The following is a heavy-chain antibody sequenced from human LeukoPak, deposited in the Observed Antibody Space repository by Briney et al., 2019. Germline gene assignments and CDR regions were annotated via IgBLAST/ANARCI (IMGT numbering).Heavy chain of an antibody. Sequence: GGSLRLSCAASGFTFNNYAMSWVRQAPGKGLEWVSAISGSGGSTYYADSVKGRFTISRDSSKNTLYLQMNSLRAEDTAVYYCAKGRGDTFDYWGQGILVTVSS. V-gene: IGHV3-23*01. CDR3: AKGRGDTFDY. CDR1: GFTFNNYA. J-gene: IGHJ4*02. CDR2: ISGSGGST. D-gene: IGHD5-18*01.